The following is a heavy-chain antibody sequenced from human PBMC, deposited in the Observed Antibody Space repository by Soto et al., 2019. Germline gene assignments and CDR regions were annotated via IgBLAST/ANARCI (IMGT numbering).Heavy chain of an antibody. CDR2: IWYDGSNK. CDR1: GFIFSDYG. J-gene: IGHJ3*02. D-gene: IGHD6-13*01. Sequence: QVQLVESGGGVVQPGRSLRLSCAASGFIFSDYGMYWVRQAPGKGLEWVAVIWYDGSNKYYSDSVKGRFTISRDNSKNTMYLQINSLRAGDTAFYYCARDQAAKNAFDSWGQGTLVTVSS. V-gene: IGHV3-33*01. CDR3: ARDQAAKNAFDS.